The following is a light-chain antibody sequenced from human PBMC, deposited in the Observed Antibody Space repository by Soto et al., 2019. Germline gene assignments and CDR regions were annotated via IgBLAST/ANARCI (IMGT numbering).Light chain of an antibody. CDR1: QSVSSSQ. CDR3: QQYGSSGVT. V-gene: IGKV3-20*01. CDR2: GAS. Sequence: EIVLTQSPGTLSLSPGERATLACRASQSVSSSQLAWYQQRPGQAPRLLVYGASTRATGIADRFSGSGSGTDFTLTISRLETEDFAVYDCQQYGSSGVTFGPGTKVDIK. J-gene: IGKJ3*01.